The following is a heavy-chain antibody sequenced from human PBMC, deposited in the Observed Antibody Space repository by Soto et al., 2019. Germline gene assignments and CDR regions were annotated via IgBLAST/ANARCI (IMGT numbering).Heavy chain of an antibody. CDR3: ARDRNTIFGVVINGYYYGMDV. CDR2: ISSSSSYI. J-gene: IGHJ6*02. Sequence: LSCAASGFTFSSYSMNWVRQAPGKGLEWVSSISSSSSYIYYADSVKGRFTISRDNAKNSLYLQMNSLRAEDTAVHYCARDRNTIFGVVINGYYYGMDVWGQGTTVTVSS. CDR1: GFTFSSYS. V-gene: IGHV3-21*01. D-gene: IGHD3-3*01.